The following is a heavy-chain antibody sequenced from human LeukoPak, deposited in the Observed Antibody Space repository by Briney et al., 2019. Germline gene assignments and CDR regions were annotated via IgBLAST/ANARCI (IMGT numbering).Heavy chain of an antibody. CDR2: LDTDGRTT. CDR1: GFTLSSYW. Sequence: GGSLRLSCAASGFTLSSYWMHWVRQDPGKGPVWVSRLDTDGRTTNYADSVKGRFTISRGSAKNTLYLQMNSLRVEDTAIYYCARGLLGIDYWGQGTLVTVSS. J-gene: IGHJ4*02. CDR3: ARGLLGIDY. V-gene: IGHV3-74*01. D-gene: IGHD2-8*02.